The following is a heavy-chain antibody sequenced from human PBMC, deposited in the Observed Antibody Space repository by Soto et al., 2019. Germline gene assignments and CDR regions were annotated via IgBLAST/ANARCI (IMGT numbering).Heavy chain of an antibody. V-gene: IGHV1-58*02. CDR3: AAGGSGKTDACDI. D-gene: IGHD3-10*01. CDR1: GFTFTSSA. J-gene: IGHJ3*02. Sequence: SVKVSCKASGFTFTSSAMQWVRQARGQRLEWIGWIVVGSGNTNYAQKFQERVTITRDMSTSTAYMELSSLRSEDTAVYYCAAGGSGKTDACDIWGQGTMVTVSS. CDR2: IVVGSGNT.